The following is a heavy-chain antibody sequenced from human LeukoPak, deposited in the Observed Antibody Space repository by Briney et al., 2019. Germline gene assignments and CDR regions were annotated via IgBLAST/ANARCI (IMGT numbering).Heavy chain of an antibody. V-gene: IGHV1-69*04. Sequence: ASVKVSCKASGGTFSSYAISWVRQAPGQGLEWMGRIIPILGIANYAQKFQGRVTITADKSTSTAYMGLSSLRSEDTAVYYCARDIAAASLHYWGQGTLVTVSS. D-gene: IGHD6-13*01. CDR3: ARDIAAASLHY. CDR1: GGTFSSYA. J-gene: IGHJ4*02. CDR2: IIPILGIA.